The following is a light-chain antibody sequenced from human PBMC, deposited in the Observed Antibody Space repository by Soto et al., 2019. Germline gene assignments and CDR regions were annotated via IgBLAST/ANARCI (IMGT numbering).Light chain of an antibody. V-gene: IGKV1-39*01. Sequence: DIQMTQSPSSLSASVGDRVTITCRASQSISSYLNWYQQKPGKAPKLLIYAASNLQSGVPSRFSGSGSGTDFTLSISSLQPEDFATYYCQQSYRTPLFGPGTKGDIK. CDR2: AAS. J-gene: IGKJ3*01. CDR3: QQSYRTPL. CDR1: QSISSY.